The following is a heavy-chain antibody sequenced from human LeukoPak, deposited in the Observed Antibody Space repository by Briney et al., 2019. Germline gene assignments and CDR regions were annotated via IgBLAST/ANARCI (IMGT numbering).Heavy chain of an antibody. CDR2: FSYDGSNQ. V-gene: IGHV3-33*05. Sequence: GGSLRLSRAASGFMFSSYGMHWVRQAPGKGLEWVAVFSYDGSNQYYADSVKGRFTISRDNAKNTLYVQMNSLRAEDTAVYYCARGNYYAMDVWGQGTTVTVSS. CDR3: ARGNYYAMDV. J-gene: IGHJ6*02. CDR1: GFMFSSYG.